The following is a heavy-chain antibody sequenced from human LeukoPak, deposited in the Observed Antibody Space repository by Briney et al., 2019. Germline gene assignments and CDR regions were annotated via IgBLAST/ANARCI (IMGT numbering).Heavy chain of an antibody. CDR2: IYGGGTT. J-gene: IGHJ3*02. CDR3: ARGGAFDI. CDR1: GFTVSSNY. V-gene: IGHV3-66*01. Sequence: GESLRLSCAASGFTVSSNYMSWVRQAPGKGLEWVSVIYGGGTTDYADSVKGRFSISRDDSNNMLYLQMNSLRVEDTALYYCARGGAFDIWGQGTMVTVSS.